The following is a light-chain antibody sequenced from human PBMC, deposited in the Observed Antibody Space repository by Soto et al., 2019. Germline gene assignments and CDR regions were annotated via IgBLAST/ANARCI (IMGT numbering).Light chain of an antibody. Sequence: QSVLTQPRSVSGSPGQSVTISCTGTSSDVGGYNYVSWYQQHPGRAPKLIIFEVSKRPLGVPDRFSGSKSGNTASLIVSGLQPDDEAEYHCTSYTGDDFTFVFGTGTNVTVL. J-gene: IGLJ1*01. V-gene: IGLV2-11*01. CDR3: TSYTGDDFTFV. CDR1: SSDVGGYNY. CDR2: EVS.